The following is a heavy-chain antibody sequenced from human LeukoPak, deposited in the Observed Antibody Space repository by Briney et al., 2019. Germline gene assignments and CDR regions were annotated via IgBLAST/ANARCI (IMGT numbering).Heavy chain of an antibody. J-gene: IGHJ4*02. CDR2: INPNSGGT. CDR1: GYTFTGYY. CDR3: AVLWFRELFRDY. D-gene: IGHD3-10*01. V-gene: IGHV1-2*02. Sequence: ASVKVSCKASGYTFTGYYMHWVRQAPGQGLEWMGWINPNSGGTNYAQKFQGRVTMTRDTSISTAYMELSRLRSGDTAVYYCAVLWFRELFRDYWGQGTPVTVSS.